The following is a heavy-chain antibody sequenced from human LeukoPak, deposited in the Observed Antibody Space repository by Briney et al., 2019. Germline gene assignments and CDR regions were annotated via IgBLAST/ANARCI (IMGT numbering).Heavy chain of an antibody. J-gene: IGHJ3*02. D-gene: IGHD3-10*01. Sequence: SETLSLTCTVSGGSISSYYWSWIRQPPGKGLEWIGYIYYSGSTNYNPSLKSRVTISVDTSKNQFSLKLSSVTAADTAVYYCARDLESFDSGIWGQGTMVTVSS. CDR2: IYYSGST. V-gene: IGHV4-59*01. CDR1: GGSISSYY. CDR3: ARDLESFDSGI.